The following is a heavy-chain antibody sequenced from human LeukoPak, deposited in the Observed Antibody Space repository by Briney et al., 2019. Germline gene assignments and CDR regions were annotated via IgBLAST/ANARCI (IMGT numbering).Heavy chain of an antibody. CDR1: GITFSSYM. V-gene: IGHV3-7*01. Sequence: HPGGSLRLSCAASGITFSSYMLTWVRQAPGKGLEWVANIKQDGSEKYYVDSVEGRFSISRDNAKNSLYLQMNSLRVEDTAVYYCAVLRGNNYWGQGTLVTVSS. J-gene: IGHJ4*02. D-gene: IGHD3-10*01. CDR2: IKQDGSEK. CDR3: AVLRGNNY.